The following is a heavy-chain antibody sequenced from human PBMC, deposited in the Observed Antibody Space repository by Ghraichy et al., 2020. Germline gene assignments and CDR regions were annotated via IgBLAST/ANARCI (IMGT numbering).Heavy chain of an antibody. CDR1: GYTFTSYG. J-gene: IGHJ4*02. CDR3: ARNAPRLDPNVYSSGWEFDY. V-gene: IGHV1-18*01. D-gene: IGHD6-19*01. Sequence: ASVKVSCKASGYTFTSYGISWVRQAPGQGLEWMGWISAYNGNTNYAQKLQGRVTMTTDTSTSTAYMELRSLRSDDTAVYYCARNAPRLDPNVYSSGWEFDYWGQGTLVTVSS. CDR2: ISAYNGNT.